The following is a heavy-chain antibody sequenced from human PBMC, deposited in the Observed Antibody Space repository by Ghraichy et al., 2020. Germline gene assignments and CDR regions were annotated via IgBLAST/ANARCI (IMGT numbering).Heavy chain of an antibody. J-gene: IGHJ5*02. CDR3: AREWGYCSGGSCRGLFDP. CDR1: GYTFTNYE. V-gene: IGHV1-8*01. D-gene: IGHD2-15*01. CDR2: MNLKSGNT. Sequence: ASVKVSCKASGYTFTNYEINWVRQAPGQGLEWMGWMNLKSGNTGYAQKFQGIVTMTRNTSISTAYMELSSLRSEDTAVYYCAREWGYCSGGSCRGLFDPWGQGTLVTVSS.